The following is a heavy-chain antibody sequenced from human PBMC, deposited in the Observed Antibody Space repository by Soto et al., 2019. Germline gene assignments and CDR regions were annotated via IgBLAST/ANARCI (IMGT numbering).Heavy chain of an antibody. CDR2: IIPIFGTA. CDR3: ARAVIAARPTYYYYGMDV. CDR1: RVAFRCYA. J-gene: IGHJ6*02. V-gene: IGHV1-69*13. D-gene: IGHD6-6*01. Sequence: GAAVELSCKACRVAFRCYARSSGRQAPGQGLEWMGGIIPIFGTANYAQKFQGRVTITADESTSTAYMELSSLRSEDTAVYYCARAVIAARPTYYYYGMDVWGQGTTVTVSS.